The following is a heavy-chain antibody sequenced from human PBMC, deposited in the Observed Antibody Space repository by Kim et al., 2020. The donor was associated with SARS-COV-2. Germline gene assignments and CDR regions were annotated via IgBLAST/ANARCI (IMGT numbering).Heavy chain of an antibody. Sequence: SRDNSKNTLYLQMNSLRAEDTAVYYCARSSFDYWGQGTLVTVSS. CDR3: ARSSFDY. D-gene: IGHD6-6*01. J-gene: IGHJ4*02. V-gene: IGHV3-30*07.